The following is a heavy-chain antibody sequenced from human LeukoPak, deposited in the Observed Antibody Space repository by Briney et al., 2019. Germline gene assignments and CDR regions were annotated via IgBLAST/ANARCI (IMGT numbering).Heavy chain of an antibody. CDR1: GYTFTSYD. Sequence: GASVKVSCKASGYTFTSYDINWVRQATGQGLEWMGWMNPNSGNTGYAQKFQGRVTITRSTSISTAYMELSSLRSEDTAVYYCARAGGLGDSSGYYYGSPPHDAFDIWGQGTMVTVSS. D-gene: IGHD3-22*01. V-gene: IGHV1-8*03. J-gene: IGHJ3*02. CDR2: MNPNSGNT. CDR3: ARAGGLGDSSGYYYGSPPHDAFDI.